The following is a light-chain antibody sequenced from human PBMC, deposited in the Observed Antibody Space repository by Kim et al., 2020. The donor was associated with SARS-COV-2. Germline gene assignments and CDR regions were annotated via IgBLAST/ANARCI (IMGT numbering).Light chain of an antibody. CDR1: HDISSW. J-gene: IGKJ4*01. CDR2: EAS. V-gene: IGKV1D-12*01. Sequence: DIQMTQSPSSVSASVGDRVTITCRASHDISSWLGWYQQKPGKAPKVLIYEASNLQSGVPSRFSGSGSGTDFTLTINSLQPEDFATYYCQQTHSFPLTFGGGTKVDIK. CDR3: QQTHSFPLT.